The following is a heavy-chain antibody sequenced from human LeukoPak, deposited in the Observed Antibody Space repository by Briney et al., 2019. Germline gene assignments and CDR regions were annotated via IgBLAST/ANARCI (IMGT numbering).Heavy chain of an antibody. Sequence: PGGSLRLSCAASGFTFSSYWMHWVRQAPGKGLVWVSRINSDGSTTSYADSVKGRFTISRDNAKNTLYLQMNSLRAEDTAVYYCARDDYGGRGEFDYWGQGTLVTVPS. CDR2: INSDGSTT. J-gene: IGHJ4*02. V-gene: IGHV3-74*01. CDR3: ARDDYGGRGEFDY. CDR1: GFTFSSYW. D-gene: IGHD4-23*01.